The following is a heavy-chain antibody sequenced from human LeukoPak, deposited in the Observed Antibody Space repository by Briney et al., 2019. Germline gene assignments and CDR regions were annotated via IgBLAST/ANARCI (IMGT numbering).Heavy chain of an antibody. CDR1: GYTFTSYG. V-gene: IGHV1-69*13. CDR2: IIPIFGTA. Sequence: SVKVSCKASGYTFTSYGISWVRQAPGQGLEWMGGIIPIFGTANYAQKFQGRVTITADESTSTAYMELSSLRSEDTAVYYCARANLITIFGVVITNWFDPRGQGTLVTVSS. J-gene: IGHJ5*02. CDR3: ARANLITIFGVVITNWFDP. D-gene: IGHD3-3*01.